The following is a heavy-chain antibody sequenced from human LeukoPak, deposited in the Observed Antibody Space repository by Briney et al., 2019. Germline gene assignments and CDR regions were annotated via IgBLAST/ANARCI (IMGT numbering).Heavy chain of an antibody. CDR3: AKDARLVVINPQFDY. V-gene: IGHV3-30*18. Sequence: GRSLRLSCAASGLTFSSLAMDWVRQAPGKGLEWVAVISYDGSNKYYADSVKGRFTISRDNSKNTLYLQMNSLRAEDAAVYYCAKDARLVVINPQFDYWGQGTLVTVSS. CDR2: ISYDGSNK. D-gene: IGHD3-22*01. CDR1: GLTFSSLA. J-gene: IGHJ4*02.